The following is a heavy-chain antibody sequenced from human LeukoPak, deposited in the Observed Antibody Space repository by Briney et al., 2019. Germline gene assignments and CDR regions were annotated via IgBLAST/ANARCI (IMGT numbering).Heavy chain of an antibody. J-gene: IGHJ4*02. D-gene: IGHD6-6*01. CDR1: GFIFSSHS. CDR3: ASHETGKYTTSWEH. CDR2: INSDSKYI. Sequence: GGSLRLSCAASGFIFSSHSMNWVRQAPGKGLEWVSSINSDSKYILYADSMKGRFTVSRDNARDSLYLQMSGLRVEDTAVYLCASHETGKYTTSWEHWGQGTLVTVSS. V-gene: IGHV3-21*01.